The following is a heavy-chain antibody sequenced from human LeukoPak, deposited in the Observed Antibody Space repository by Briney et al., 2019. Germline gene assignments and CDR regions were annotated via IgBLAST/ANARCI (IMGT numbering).Heavy chain of an antibody. Sequence: PGGSLRLSCAASGFTVSSNYMSWVRQAPGKGLEWVSVIYSGGSTYYADSVKGRFTISRDNSKNTLYLQMNSLRAEDTAVYYCARVLVASGLEGSYNWFDPWGQGTLVTVSS. D-gene: IGHD6-13*01. CDR2: IYSGGST. J-gene: IGHJ5*02. CDR1: GFTVSSNY. V-gene: IGHV3-53*01. CDR3: ARVLVASGLEGSYNWFDP.